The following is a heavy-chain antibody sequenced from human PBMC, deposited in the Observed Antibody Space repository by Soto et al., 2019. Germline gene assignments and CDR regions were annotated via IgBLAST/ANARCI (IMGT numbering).Heavy chain of an antibody. CDR1: GFTFSSYA. D-gene: IGHD6-13*01. CDR3: AKDLIPSAYSSTGGNAFEI. J-gene: IGHJ3*02. V-gene: IGHV3-23*01. Sequence: EVQLLESGGGLVQPGWSLRLSCAASGFTFSSYAMSWVRQAPGKGLEWVSAISGSGGSTYYADSVKGRFTISRDNSKNTLYLQMNRLRAEDTAVYYCAKDLIPSAYSSTGGNAFEIWCQGTMVTVSS. CDR2: ISGSGGST.